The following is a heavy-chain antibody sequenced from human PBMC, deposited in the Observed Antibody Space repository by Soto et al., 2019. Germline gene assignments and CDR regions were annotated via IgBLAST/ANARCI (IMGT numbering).Heavy chain of an antibody. V-gene: IGHV5-51*01. D-gene: IGHD3-10*01. CDR1: GYSFTSYW. J-gene: IGHJ6*02. Sequence: PGESLKISCKGSGYSFTSYWIGWVRQMPGKGLEWMGIIYPGDSDTRYSPSFQGQVTISADKSISTAYLQWSSLKASGTAMYYCARLGGVTMVRGVIPAYYYYGMDVWGQGTTVTVSS. CDR2: IYPGDSDT. CDR3: ARLGGVTMVRGVIPAYYYYGMDV.